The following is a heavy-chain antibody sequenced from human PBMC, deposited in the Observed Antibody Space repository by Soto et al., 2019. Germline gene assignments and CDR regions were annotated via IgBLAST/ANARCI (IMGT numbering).Heavy chain of an antibody. Sequence: PGGSLRLSCAASGFTFSSYWMHWVRQAPGKGLVWVSRINSDGSGTSYADSVKGRFTISRDNAKNTLYLQMNSLRAEDTAVYYCARGKVEWELFYYYGMDVWGQGTTVTVSS. CDR2: INSDGSGT. V-gene: IGHV3-74*01. CDR3: ARGKVEWELFYYYGMDV. J-gene: IGHJ6*02. D-gene: IGHD1-26*01. CDR1: GFTFSSYW.